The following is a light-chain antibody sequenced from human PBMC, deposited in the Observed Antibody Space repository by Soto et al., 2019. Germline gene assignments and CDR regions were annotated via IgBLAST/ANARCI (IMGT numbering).Light chain of an antibody. CDR2: GNS. CDR1: SSNIGAGYD. J-gene: IGLJ1*01. V-gene: IGLV1-40*01. Sequence: QSVLTQPPSVSGAPGQRVTISCTGSSSNIGAGYDVHWYQQIPGTAPKLLIYGNSNRPSGVPERFSGSKSGTSASLAITGLQAEDEADYYCQAYDSSLSGLVFGTGTKVTVL. CDR3: QAYDSSLSGLV.